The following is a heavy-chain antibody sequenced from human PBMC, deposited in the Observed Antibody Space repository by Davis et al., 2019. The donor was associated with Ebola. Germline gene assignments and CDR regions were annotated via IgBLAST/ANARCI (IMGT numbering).Heavy chain of an antibody. J-gene: IGHJ4*02. CDR2: MYYSGST. V-gene: IGHV4-59*12. Sequence: MPSETLSLTCTVSGGSISGYYWTWIRQPPGKGLEWIGYMYYSGSTNYNPSLKSRITMSLDTSKNQFSLKLSSVTAADTAVYYCARGRVIFPLDYWGQGTLVTVSS. CDR3: ARGRVIFPLDY. CDR1: GGSISGYY. D-gene: IGHD2/OR15-2a*01.